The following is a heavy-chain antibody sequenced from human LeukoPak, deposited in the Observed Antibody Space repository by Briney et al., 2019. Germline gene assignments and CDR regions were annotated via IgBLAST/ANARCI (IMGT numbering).Heavy chain of an antibody. Sequence: GGSLRLSCTVSGFTVSTNSMSWVRQAPGKGLEWVSFIYSDNTHYSGSVKGRFTNSRDNSKNTLYLQMNSLRAENTAVYYCARRAGAYSHPYDYWGQGTLVTVSS. CDR3: ARRAGAYSHPYDY. V-gene: IGHV3-53*01. D-gene: IGHD4/OR15-4a*01. CDR2: IYSDNT. CDR1: GFTVSTNS. J-gene: IGHJ4*02.